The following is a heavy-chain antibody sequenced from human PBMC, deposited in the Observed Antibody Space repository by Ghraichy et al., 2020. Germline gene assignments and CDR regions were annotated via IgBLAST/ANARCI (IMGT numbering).Heavy chain of an antibody. D-gene: IGHD2-15*01. CDR1: GFTFSDYW. V-gene: IGHV3-7*01. J-gene: IGHJ3*02. CDR2: INQDGSEK. CDR3: ARVGYCSGGSCYRRAFDI. Sequence: GGSLRLSCAASGFTFSDYWMTWVRQAPGKGLEWVANINQDGSEKYYVDSVKGRFTISRDNAKNSLYLQMNSLRAEDTAVYYCARVGYCSGGSCYRRAFDIWGQGTMVTVSS.